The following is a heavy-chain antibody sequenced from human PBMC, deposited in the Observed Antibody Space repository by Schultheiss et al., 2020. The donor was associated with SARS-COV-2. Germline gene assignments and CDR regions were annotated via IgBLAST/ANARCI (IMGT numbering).Heavy chain of an antibody. CDR2: IYHSGST. V-gene: IGHV4-39*07. CDR1: GGSVSSGSYY. Sequence: SETLSLTCTVSGGSVSSGSYYWGWFRQPPGKGLEWIGNIYHSGSTYYTPSIKSRVTISVDTSKSPFSLKLSSVTAADTAVYYCARDVLTYGSANGFDYWGQGTLVTVSS. CDR3: ARDVLTYGSANGFDY. D-gene: IGHD3-9*01. J-gene: IGHJ4*02.